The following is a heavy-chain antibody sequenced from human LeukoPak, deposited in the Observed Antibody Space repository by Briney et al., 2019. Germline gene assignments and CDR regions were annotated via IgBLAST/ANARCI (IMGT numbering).Heavy chain of an antibody. D-gene: IGHD3-3*01. Sequence: PGGSLRLSCAASGFTFSSYAMSWVRQAPGKGLEWVSAISGSGGSTYYADSVKGRFTISRDNSKNTLYLQMNSLRAEDTAVYYCAKAKGNDFWSGYYTGAIDYWGQGTLVTVSS. CDR3: AKAKGNDFWSGYYTGAIDY. CDR2: ISGSGGST. V-gene: IGHV3-23*01. J-gene: IGHJ4*02. CDR1: GFTFSSYA.